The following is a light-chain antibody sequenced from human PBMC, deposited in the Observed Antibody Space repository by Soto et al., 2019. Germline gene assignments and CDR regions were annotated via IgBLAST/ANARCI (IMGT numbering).Light chain of an antibody. V-gene: IGKV1-33*01. CDR1: QDISNY. CDR3: QQYDNLPLS. Sequence: DIQMTQSPSSLSASVGDRVTITCQASQDISNYLNWYQQKPGKAPKLLIYDASNLETGVPSRFSGSGSGTDFTSNISSLQPEDSATYYCQQYDNLPLSFGRGTQVEIK. J-gene: IGKJ4*01. CDR2: DAS.